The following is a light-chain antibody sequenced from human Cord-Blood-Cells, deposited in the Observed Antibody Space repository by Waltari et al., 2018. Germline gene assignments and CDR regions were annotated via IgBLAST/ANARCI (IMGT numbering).Light chain of an antibody. V-gene: IGLV3-1*01. J-gene: IGLJ2*01. CDR3: QAWDSSTVV. Sequence: SHELTQPLSVSVSPGQTASITCPGDKLGDHYACWYQQKPGQSPELVIYQDSKRPSGIPERFSGSNSGNTATLTISGTQAMDEADYYCQAWDSSTVVFGGGTKLTVL. CDR2: QDS. CDR1: KLGDHY.